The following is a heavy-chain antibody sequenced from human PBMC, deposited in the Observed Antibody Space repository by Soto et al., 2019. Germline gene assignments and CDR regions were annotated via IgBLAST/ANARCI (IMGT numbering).Heavy chain of an antibody. CDR3: ARHGHNIYGFDV. CDR1: GGSISSGLW. V-gene: IGHV4-4*02. Sequence: QVQLHESGPGLVEPSGTLSLTCAVSGGSISSGLWYSWVRQPPGKGLEWIGEMHPGGNTNYNPSLKSRVAISMDKSRNQVSLKVTSVITADTAVYYCARHGHNIYGFDVWGQGTMVTVSS. D-gene: IGHD5-12*01. J-gene: IGHJ6*02. CDR2: MHPGGNT.